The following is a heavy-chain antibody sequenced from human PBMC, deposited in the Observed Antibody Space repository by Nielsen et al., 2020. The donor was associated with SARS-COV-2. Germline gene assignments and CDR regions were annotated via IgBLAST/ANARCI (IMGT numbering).Heavy chain of an antibody. Sequence: SETLSLTCAVYGGSFNGYYWSWIRQPPGKGLEWIGSIYYSGSTYYNPSLKSRVTISVDTSKNHFSLKLSSVTAADTAVYYCASWVDWFDPWGQGTLVTVSS. CDR1: GGSFNGYY. V-gene: IGHV4-34*01. J-gene: IGHJ5*02. CDR3: ASWVDWFDP. CDR2: IYYSGST. D-gene: IGHD2-15*01.